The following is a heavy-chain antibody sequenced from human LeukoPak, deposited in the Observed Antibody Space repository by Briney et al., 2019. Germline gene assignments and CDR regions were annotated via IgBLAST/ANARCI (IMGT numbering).Heavy chain of an antibody. CDR2: INHSGST. D-gene: IGHD6-19*01. J-gene: IGHJ4*02. V-gene: IGHV4-34*01. CDR3: ARGVAVSSSGWYNY. CDR1: GFTVSSNY. Sequence: PGGSLRLSCAASGFTVSSNYMSWVRQAPGKGLEWIGEINHSGSTNYNPSLKSRVTISVDTSKNQFSLKLSSVTAADTAVYYCARGVAVSSSGWYNYWGQGTLVTVSS.